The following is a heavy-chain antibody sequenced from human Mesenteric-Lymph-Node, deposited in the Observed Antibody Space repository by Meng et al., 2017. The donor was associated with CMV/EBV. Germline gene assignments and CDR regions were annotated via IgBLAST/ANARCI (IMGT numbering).Heavy chain of an antibody. CDR2: INPSGGST. V-gene: IGHV1-46*01. CDR3: ARDLIDKGSSGWPVGFDY. D-gene: IGHD6-19*01. CDR1: FSSYY. Sequence: FSSYYINWVRQAPGRGLEWMGIINPSGGSTSYAQKFQGRVTMTRDTSTITAYMELSSLRSEDTAVYYCARDLIDKGSSGWPVGFDYWGQGTLVTVSS. J-gene: IGHJ4*02.